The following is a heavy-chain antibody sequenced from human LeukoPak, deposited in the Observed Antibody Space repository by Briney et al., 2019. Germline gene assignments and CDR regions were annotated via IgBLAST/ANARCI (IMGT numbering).Heavy chain of an antibody. D-gene: IGHD1-26*01. CDR1: GFIVSTNY. V-gene: IGHV3-23*01. J-gene: IGHJ3*02. CDR3: AKEPYSGSYSI. Sequence: GGSLRLSCAASGFIVSTNYMSWVRQAPGKGLEWVSAISGSGGSTYYADSVKGRFTISRDNSKNTLYLQMNSLRAEDTAVYYCAKEPYSGSYSIWGQGTMVTVSS. CDR2: ISGSGGST.